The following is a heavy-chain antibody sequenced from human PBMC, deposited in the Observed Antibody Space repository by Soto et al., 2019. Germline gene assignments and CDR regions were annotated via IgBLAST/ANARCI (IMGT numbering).Heavy chain of an antibody. J-gene: IGHJ4*02. Sequence: ESGGGLVQPGGSLRLSCAASGFTFSVYAMSWVRQAPGKGLEWVSGISGSGDSTHYADSVKGRFTVSRDNSKSMLYLQTNSLRAEGTAIYYCAKALYGGFTYWGQGTLVTVSS. CDR2: ISGSGDST. V-gene: IGHV3-23*01. CDR3: AKALYGGFTY. CDR1: GFTFSVYA. D-gene: IGHD3-10*01.